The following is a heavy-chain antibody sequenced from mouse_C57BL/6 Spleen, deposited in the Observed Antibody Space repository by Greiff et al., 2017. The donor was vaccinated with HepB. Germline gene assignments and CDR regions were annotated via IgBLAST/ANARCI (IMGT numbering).Heavy chain of an antibody. V-gene: IGHV5-6*01. Sequence: EVQRVESGGDLVKPGGSLKLSCAASGFTFSSYGMSWVRQTPDKRLEWVATISSGGSYTYYPDSVKGRFTISRDNAKNTLYLQMSSLKSEDTAMYYCARPPTRVTTWYFDVWGTGTTVTVSS. D-gene: IGHD2-5*01. CDR2: ISSGGSYT. CDR1: GFTFSSYG. J-gene: IGHJ1*03. CDR3: ARPPTRVTTWYFDV.